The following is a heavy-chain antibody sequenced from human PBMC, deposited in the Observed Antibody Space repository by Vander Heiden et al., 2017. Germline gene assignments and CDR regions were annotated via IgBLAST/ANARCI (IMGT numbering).Heavy chain of an antibody. D-gene: IGHD5-12*01. CDR3: ARDTVLSGYLTLDY. CDR1: GYTFTSYY. J-gene: IGHJ4*02. Sequence: QVQLVQSGAEVKTPGASVKVSCMASGYTFTSYYMYWVRQAPGQGLEWMGIINPSGGTTNYAQKFQGRVTMTRDTSTSTVYMELSSLRSEDTAMYYCARDTVLSGYLTLDYWGQGTLVTVSS. V-gene: IGHV1-46*01. CDR2: INPSGGTT.